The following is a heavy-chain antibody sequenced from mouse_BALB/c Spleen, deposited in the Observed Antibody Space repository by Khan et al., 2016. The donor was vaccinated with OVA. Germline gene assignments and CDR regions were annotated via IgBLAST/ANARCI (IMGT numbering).Heavy chain of an antibody. CDR1: GYSFTNYG. Sequence: QIQLVQSGPELKKPGETVKISCKASGYSFTNYGLNWVKQSPGKALKWMGWINTYTGEPTYADDFKGRFAFSLETSANTAYLPINILKNEDTATYFCARPPYFSYTLDYWGQGTSVTVSS. V-gene: IGHV9-3-1*01. D-gene: IGHD2-10*01. CDR2: INTYTGEP. J-gene: IGHJ4*01. CDR3: ARPPYFSYTLDY.